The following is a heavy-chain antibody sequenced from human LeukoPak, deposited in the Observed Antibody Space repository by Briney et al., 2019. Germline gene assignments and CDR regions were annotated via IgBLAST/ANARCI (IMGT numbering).Heavy chain of an antibody. Sequence: SETLSLTCTVSGGSISSYYWSWIRQPAGKGLEWIGRIYTSGSTNYNPSLKSRVTMSVDTSKNQFSLKLSSVTAADTAVYYCARTYYYDSSGYYRAAFDIWGQGTMVTVSS. CDR3: ARTYYYDSSGYYRAAFDI. D-gene: IGHD3-22*01. CDR1: GGSISSYY. CDR2: IYTSGST. V-gene: IGHV4-4*07. J-gene: IGHJ3*02.